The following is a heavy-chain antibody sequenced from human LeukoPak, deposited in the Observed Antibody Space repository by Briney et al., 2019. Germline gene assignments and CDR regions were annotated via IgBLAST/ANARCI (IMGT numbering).Heavy chain of an antibody. CDR2: VTSYNGDT. D-gene: IGHD3-9*01. Sequence: ASVKVSCKASGYTFTSYGISWVRQAPGQGLEWMGWVTSYNGDTNYAQKFQGRVTMSTDTSTSTAYMELRSLRFDDTAIYYCAKDWHILTGRNCFDPWGQGTLVAVSS. CDR1: GYTFTSYG. V-gene: IGHV1-18*01. CDR3: AKDWHILTGRNCFDP. J-gene: IGHJ5*02.